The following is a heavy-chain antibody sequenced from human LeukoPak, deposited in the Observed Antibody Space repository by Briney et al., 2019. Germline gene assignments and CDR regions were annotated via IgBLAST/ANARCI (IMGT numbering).Heavy chain of an antibody. J-gene: IGHJ6*02. CDR1: GYTFTSYY. V-gene: IGHV1-46*01. CDR3: ARSRPWVTIFGVVNGMDV. CDR2: INPSGGST. D-gene: IGHD3-3*01. Sequence: ASVKVSYKASGYTFTSYYMHWVRQAPGQGLEWMGIINPSGGSTSYAQKFQGRVTMTRDTSTSTVYMELSSLRSEDTAVYYCARSRPWVTIFGVVNGMDVWGQGTTVTVSS.